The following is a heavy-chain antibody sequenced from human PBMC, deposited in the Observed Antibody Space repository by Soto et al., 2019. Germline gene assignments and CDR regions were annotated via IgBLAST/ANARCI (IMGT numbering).Heavy chain of an antibody. CDR3: ATLPPYGDYYYYYGMDV. CDR1: GFTFSSYG. V-gene: IGHV3-33*01. J-gene: IGHJ6*02. Sequence: HPGGSLRLSCAASGFTFSSYGMHWVRQAPGKGLEWVAVIWYDGSNKYYADSVKGRFTISRDNPKNTLYLQMNSLRAEDTAVYYCATLPPYGDYYYYYGMDVWGQGTTVTVSS. CDR2: IWYDGSNK. D-gene: IGHD4-17*01.